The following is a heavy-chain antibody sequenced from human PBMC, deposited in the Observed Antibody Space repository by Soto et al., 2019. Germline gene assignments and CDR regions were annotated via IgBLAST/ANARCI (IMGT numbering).Heavy chain of an antibody. CDR2: LSSSSSTI. CDR1: VFTFSSYS. Sequence: EVQLVESGGGLVQPGGSLRLSCAASVFTFSSYSMNWVRQAPGKGLEGVSYLSSSSSTIYYADSVKGRFTISRDTAKNSLYLQMNSLRDEDTAVYYCAREGGNLNWFDPWGQGTLVTVSS. D-gene: IGHD1-26*01. J-gene: IGHJ5*02. V-gene: IGHV3-48*02. CDR3: AREGGNLNWFDP.